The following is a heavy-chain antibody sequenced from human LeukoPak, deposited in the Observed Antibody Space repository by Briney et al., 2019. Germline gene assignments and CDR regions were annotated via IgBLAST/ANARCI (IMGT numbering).Heavy chain of an antibody. CDR1: GFTFTSYW. Sequence: PGGSLRLSCAACGFTFTSYWMHWVRQAPGKGLVWVSRINSDGTSTAYADSVKGRFTISRDNAKNMLYLPMNSLRVDDTAVYYCVRGARFDYWGEGTLVGVSS. J-gene: IGHJ4*02. CDR3: VRGARFDY. V-gene: IGHV3-74*01. D-gene: IGHD1-26*01. CDR2: INSDGTST.